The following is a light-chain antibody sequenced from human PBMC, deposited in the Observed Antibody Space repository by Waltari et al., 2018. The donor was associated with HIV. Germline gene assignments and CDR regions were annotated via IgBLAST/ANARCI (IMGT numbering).Light chain of an antibody. CDR1: SSDVGAYNL. J-gene: IGLJ3*02. V-gene: IGLV2-23*02. Sequence: QTALTQPASVSGSPGQSIPIPCTGTSSDVGAYNLVSWYQQHQGKAPRLIIYDVSERPAGVSNRFTGSKSGNTASLTISGLQAEDEADYYCCSYVSEIVPCVFGGGTKLTVL. CDR3: CSYVSEIVPCV. CDR2: DVS.